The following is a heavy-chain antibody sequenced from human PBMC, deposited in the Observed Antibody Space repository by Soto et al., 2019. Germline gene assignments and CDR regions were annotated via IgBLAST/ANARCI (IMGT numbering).Heavy chain of an antibody. CDR2: MSPKSGYT. CDR1: GYTLTSND. D-gene: IGHD7-27*01. Sequence: QVQLVQSGAEVKKPGASVKVSCKGSGYTLTSNDINWVRQATGQGFEWMGWMSPKSGYTGYAQKFQGRVTMTRDTSISTAYMALSRLRSEDTAVYYWAGGDPNWGFDFWGQGTLVTVSS. J-gene: IGHJ4*02. V-gene: IGHV1-8*01. CDR3: AGGDPNWGFDF.